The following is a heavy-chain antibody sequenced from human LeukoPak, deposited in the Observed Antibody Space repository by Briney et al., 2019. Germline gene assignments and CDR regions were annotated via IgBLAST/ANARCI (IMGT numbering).Heavy chain of an antibody. J-gene: IGHJ1*01. CDR2: ISGHGDGT. CDR3: AQDQGYYGSGSYKEFFRH. CDR1: GFTFSSYA. Sequence: GSLRLSCAASGFTFSSYAMSWVRQAPGKGLEWVSAISGHGDGTYYADSVKGRFTISRDNSKNTVYLQMKSLRAEDTAVYYCAQDQGYYGSGSYKEFFRHWGQGTLVTVSS. D-gene: IGHD3-10*01. V-gene: IGHV3-23*01.